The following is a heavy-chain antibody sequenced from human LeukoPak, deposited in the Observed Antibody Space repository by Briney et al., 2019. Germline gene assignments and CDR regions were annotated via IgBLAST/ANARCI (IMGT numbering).Heavy chain of an antibody. CDR2: IKQDGSEK. V-gene: IGHV3-7*03. J-gene: IGHJ6*02. CDR3: ARDNPRTTIFGVVITGGGDGMDV. D-gene: IGHD3-3*01. Sequence: GGSLRLSCAASGFTFSSYWMSWVRQAPGKGLEWVANIKQDGSEKYYVDSVKGRFTISRDNAKNSLYLQMNSLRAEDTAVYYCARDNPRTTIFGVVITGGGDGMDVWGQGTTVTVSS. CDR1: GFTFSSYW.